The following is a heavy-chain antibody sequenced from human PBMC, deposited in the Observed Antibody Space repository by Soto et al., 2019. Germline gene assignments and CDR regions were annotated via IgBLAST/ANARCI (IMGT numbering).Heavy chain of an antibody. Sequence: SGPTKVNPRHTITLTYSFSGFSLRTSLVGGGWIRQPPENGLEWLALIYWNEDKGYSPSLKSRLTITKDTSKNQVVLTTTNMDPVDTATYYCAHTPVPYYYDSSGYYYFDYGGKGTLVTVS. V-gene: IGHV2-5*01. CDR2: IYWNEDK. CDR3: AHTPVPYYYDSSGYYYFDY. J-gene: IGHJ4*02. D-gene: IGHD3-22*01. CDR1: GFSLRTSLVG.